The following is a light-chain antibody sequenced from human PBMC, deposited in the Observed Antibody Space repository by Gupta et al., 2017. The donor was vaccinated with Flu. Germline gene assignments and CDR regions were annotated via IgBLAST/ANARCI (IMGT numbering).Light chain of an antibody. Sequence: PATLALSPGERAALSCRARQTVNTYLDWYQQRPGQAPSLLIWDASDRATGIPARFSGSRSGTDFTLTISSLEPEDFAVYSCLQRSNWPLTFGGGTRVQIK. J-gene: IGKJ4*01. CDR2: DAS. CDR1: QTVNTY. CDR3: LQRSNWPLT. V-gene: IGKV3-11*01.